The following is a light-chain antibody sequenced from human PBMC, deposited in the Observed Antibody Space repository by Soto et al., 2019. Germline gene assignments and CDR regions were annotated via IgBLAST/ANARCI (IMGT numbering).Light chain of an antibody. CDR2: LNSDGSH. Sequence: QLVLTQPPSASASLGASVKLTCTLSSGHNSYAIAWHQQQPEKGPRYLMKLNSDGSHSKGDGIPDRFSGSSSGAERYLTISSLQSEDEADYYCQTWGTGIRVFGGGTQLTVL. CDR3: QTWGTGIRV. CDR1: SGHNSYA. V-gene: IGLV4-69*01. J-gene: IGLJ3*02.